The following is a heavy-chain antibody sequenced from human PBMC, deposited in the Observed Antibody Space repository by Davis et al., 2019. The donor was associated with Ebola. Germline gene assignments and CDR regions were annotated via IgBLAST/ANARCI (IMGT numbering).Heavy chain of an antibody. V-gene: IGHV3-23*01. CDR2: IAGGGIAGGDGTT. D-gene: IGHD3-3*01. Sequence: PGGSLRLSCAASGFTFSRYAMSWVRQAPGKGLEWVSGIAGGGIAGGDGTTYYAESVKGRFTISRDNSKNMLYLQMNSLGAEDTALYYCALGAYDFWSAFYFWGQGSLVTVSS. CDR1: GFTFSRYA. J-gene: IGHJ4*02. CDR3: ALGAYDFWSAFYF.